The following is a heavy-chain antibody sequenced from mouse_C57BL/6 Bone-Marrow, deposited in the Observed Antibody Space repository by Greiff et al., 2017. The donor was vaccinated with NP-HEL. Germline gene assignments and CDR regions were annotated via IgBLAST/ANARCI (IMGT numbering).Heavy chain of an antibody. CDR1: GFTFSSYG. V-gene: IGHV5-6*01. Sequence: EVQVVESGGDLVKPGGSLKLSCAASGFTFSSYGMSWVRQTPDKRLEWVATISSGGSYTYYPDSVKGRFTISRDNAKNTLYLQMSSLKSEDTAMYYCARGGQLRFPFAYWGRGTLVTVSA. CDR2: ISSGGSYT. J-gene: IGHJ3*01. CDR3: ARGGQLRFPFAY. D-gene: IGHD3-2*02.